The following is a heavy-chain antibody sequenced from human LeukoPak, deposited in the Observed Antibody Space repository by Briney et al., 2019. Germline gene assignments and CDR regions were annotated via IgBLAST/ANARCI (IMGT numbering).Heavy chain of an antibody. CDR2: MNPNNGNT. CDR1: GYTFTSYD. Sequence: APVKVSCKASGYTFTSYDINWVRQATGQGLEWMGWMNPNNGNTGYAQKFQGRVTITRNTSISTAYMELSSLRSEDTAVYYCAREVYYDSSGYYNWGQGTLVTVSS. D-gene: IGHD3-22*01. V-gene: IGHV1-8*03. CDR3: AREVYYDSSGYYN. J-gene: IGHJ4*02.